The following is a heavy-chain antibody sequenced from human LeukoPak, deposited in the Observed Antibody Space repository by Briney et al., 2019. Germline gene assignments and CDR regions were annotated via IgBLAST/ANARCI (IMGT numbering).Heavy chain of an antibody. V-gene: IGHV1-18*01. CDR2: ISAYNGNT. J-gene: IGHJ6*02. Sequence: GASVKVSCKASGYTFTSYGISWVRQAPGQGLEWMGWISAYNGNTNYAQKLQGRVTMTTDTSTSTAYMELSSLRSEDTAVYYCARGLWGITIFGVVTPRGMDVWGQGTTVTVSS. CDR1: GYTFTSYG. CDR3: ARGLWGITIFGVVTPRGMDV. D-gene: IGHD3-3*01.